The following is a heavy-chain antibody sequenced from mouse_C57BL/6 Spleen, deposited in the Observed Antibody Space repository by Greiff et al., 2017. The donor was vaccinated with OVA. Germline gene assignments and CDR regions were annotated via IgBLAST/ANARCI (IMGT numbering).Heavy chain of an antibody. Sequence: EVQRVESGGDLVKPGGSLKLSCAASGFTFSSYGMSWVRQTPDKRLEWVATISSGGSYTYYPDSVKGRFTISRDNAKNTLYLQMSSLKSEDTAMYYCARHYGYYFDYWGQGTTLTVSS. J-gene: IGHJ2*01. D-gene: IGHD1-1*02. CDR2: ISSGGSYT. CDR3: ARHYGYYFDY. CDR1: GFTFSSYG. V-gene: IGHV5-6*01.